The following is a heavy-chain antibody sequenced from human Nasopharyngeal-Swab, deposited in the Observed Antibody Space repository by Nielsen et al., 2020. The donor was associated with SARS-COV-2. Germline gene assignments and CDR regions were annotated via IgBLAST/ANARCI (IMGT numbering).Heavy chain of an antibody. V-gene: IGHV4-34*01. CDR1: GGSFSGYY. J-gene: IGHJ4*02. CDR2: INHSGST. Sequence: GSLRLSCAVYGGSFSGYYWSWIRQPPGKGLEWIGEINHSGSTNYNPSLKSRVTISVDTSKNQFSLKLSSVTAADTAVYYCARGKGYSSDWGQGTLVTVSS. D-gene: IGHD6-19*01. CDR3: ARGKGYSSD.